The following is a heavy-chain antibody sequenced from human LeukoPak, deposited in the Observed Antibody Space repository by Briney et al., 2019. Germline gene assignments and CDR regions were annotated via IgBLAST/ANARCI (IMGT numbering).Heavy chain of an antibody. J-gene: IGHJ4*02. D-gene: IGHD3-10*01. Sequence: PGGTLRLSCAASGFTFSNHGMNWVRQAPGKGLEWVSGISPSGDIRYYADSVKGRFTTSRDNSKNTLCLEVISLTAEDTAVYYCAKDDAWLRFGEWSQGTLVTVSS. CDR3: AKDDAWLRFGE. V-gene: IGHV3-23*01. CDR2: ISPSGDIR. CDR1: GFTFSNHG.